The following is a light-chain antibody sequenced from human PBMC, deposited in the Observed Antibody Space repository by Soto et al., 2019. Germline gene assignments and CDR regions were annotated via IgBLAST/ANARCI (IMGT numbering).Light chain of an antibody. V-gene: IGLV2-8*01. J-gene: IGLJ2*01. CDR2: EVS. Sequence: HSVLTQPPSASGSPGQSVTISCTGTSSDVGGYNYVSWYQQHPGKAPKLMIYEVSKRPSGVPDRFSGSKSGNTASLTVSGLQAEDEADYYCSSYAGSNNWDVVFGGGTKLTVL. CDR1: SSDVGGYNY. CDR3: SSYAGSNNWDVV.